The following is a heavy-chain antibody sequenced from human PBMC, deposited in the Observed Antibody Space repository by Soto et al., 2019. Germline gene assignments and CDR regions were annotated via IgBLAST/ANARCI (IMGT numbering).Heavy chain of an antibody. J-gene: IGHJ4*02. CDR1: RFTFNSYA. CDR3: ASRSSGWYFDY. D-gene: IGHD6-19*01. V-gene: IGHV3-23*01. Sequence: EVQLLESGGGLVQPGGSLRLSCAASRFTFNSYAMNWVRQAPGKGLEWVSVISGSGGSTYYADSVKGRFTISRDNSKNTLYLQMNSLRAEDTAVYYCASRSSGWYFDYWGQGTLVTVSS. CDR2: ISGSGGST.